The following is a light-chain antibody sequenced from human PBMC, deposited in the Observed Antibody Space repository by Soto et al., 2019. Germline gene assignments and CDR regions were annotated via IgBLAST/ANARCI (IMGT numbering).Light chain of an antibody. CDR1: SNDVGNYNL. Sequence: QSALTQPASVSGSPGQSITISCTGTSNDVGNYNLVSWYQLYPGKAPKLMIYEVSKRPSGVSNRFSGSKSDNTASLTISGLQAEDEADYYCCSYVGGSTSSYVFGSGTKLTVL. CDR2: EVS. CDR3: CSYVGGSTSSYV. V-gene: IGLV2-23*02. J-gene: IGLJ1*01.